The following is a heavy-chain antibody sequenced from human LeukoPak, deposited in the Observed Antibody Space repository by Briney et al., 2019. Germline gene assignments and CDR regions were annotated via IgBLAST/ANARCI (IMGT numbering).Heavy chain of an antibody. Sequence: PGGSLRLSCAASGFTFIDYYMSWIRQAPGKGLEWVSYISSSGSTIYYADSVKGRFTISRDNAKNSLYLQMNSLRAEDTAVYYCARYYCSGGSCQFDYWGQGTLVTVSS. CDR3: ARYYCSGGSCQFDY. CDR1: GFTFIDYY. V-gene: IGHV3-11*01. J-gene: IGHJ4*02. CDR2: ISSSGSTI. D-gene: IGHD2-15*01.